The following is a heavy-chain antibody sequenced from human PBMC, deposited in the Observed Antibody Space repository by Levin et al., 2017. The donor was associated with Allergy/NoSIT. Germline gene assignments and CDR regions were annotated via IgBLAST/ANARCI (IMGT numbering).Heavy chain of an antibody. V-gene: IGHV3-7*04. Sequence: GASVKVSCAASEFTFTNYWMSWVRQAPGKGLEWVANIKEDGSDKYYVDSVKGRFTISRDNAKHSLFLQMNGLRVEDTAVYFCASETGAGAGYYGMDVWGQGTTVIVSS. D-gene: IGHD6-13*01. J-gene: IGHJ6*02. CDR1: EFTFTNYW. CDR3: ASETGAGAGYYGMDV. CDR2: IKEDGSDK.